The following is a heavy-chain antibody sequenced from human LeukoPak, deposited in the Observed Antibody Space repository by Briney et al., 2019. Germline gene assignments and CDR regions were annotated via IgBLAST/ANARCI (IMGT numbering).Heavy chain of an antibody. V-gene: IGHV3-74*01. CDR3: ARAPVLLWFGEVDY. J-gene: IGHJ4*02. D-gene: IGHD3-10*01. Sequence: PGGSLRLSCAASGFTFRSYWMHWVRQAPGKGLVWVSRINSDGSSTSYADSVKGRFTISRDNAKNTLYLQMNSLRAEDTAVYYCARAPVLLWFGEVDYWGQGTLVTVFS. CDR1: GFTFRSYW. CDR2: INSDGSST.